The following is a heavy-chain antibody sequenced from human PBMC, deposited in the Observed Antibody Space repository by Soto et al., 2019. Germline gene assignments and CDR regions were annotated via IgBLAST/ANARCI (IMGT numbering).Heavy chain of an antibody. V-gene: IGHV1-69*02. CDR1: GGTFSSYT. J-gene: IGHJ5*02. CDR3: ARKDSSGWYRDWFDP. CDR2: IIPILGIA. D-gene: IGHD6-19*01. Sequence: SVKVSCKASGGTFSSYTISWVRQAPGQGLEWVGRIIPILGIANYAQKFQGRVTITADKSTSTAYMELSSLRSEDTAVYYCARKDSSGWYRDWFDPWGQGTLVTVSS.